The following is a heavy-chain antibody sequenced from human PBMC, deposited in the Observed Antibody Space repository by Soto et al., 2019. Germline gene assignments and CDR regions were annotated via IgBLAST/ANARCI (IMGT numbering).Heavy chain of an antibody. CDR3: ASTYRTSWYWCDP. CDR2: IFSNDEK. D-gene: IGHD6-13*01. Sequence: QVTVKESGPVLVKPTETLTLTCTVSGFSLSNAGLGVSLIRQPPGKALEWLAHIFSNDEKSYSTSLKSRLTNSKDTSKSRVVLTMANMDPVYTATYSCASTYRTSWYWCDPWGQGTLVTVSS. CDR1: GFSLSNAGLG. J-gene: IGHJ5*02. V-gene: IGHV2-26*04.